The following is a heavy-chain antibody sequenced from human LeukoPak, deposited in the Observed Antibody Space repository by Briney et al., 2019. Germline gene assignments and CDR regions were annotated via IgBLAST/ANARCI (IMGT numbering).Heavy chain of an antibody. CDR3: AKEKEPMVRGVMEG. CDR1: IFTFSSYS. V-gene: IGHV3-23*01. D-gene: IGHD3-10*01. J-gene: IGHJ4*02. CDR2: ISCSWCST. Sequence: GVSQRLPYAACIFTFSSYSMIWVRQAPAKALEGVSAISCSWCSTYYADAAKGRFTISRDNSKNTLYLQMNSVRAGDTAVYYCAKEKEPMVRGVMEGWGQGTLVTV.